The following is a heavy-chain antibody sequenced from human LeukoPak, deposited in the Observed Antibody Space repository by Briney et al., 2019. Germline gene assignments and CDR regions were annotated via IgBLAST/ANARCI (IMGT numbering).Heavy chain of an antibody. CDR1: GGSIRSYY. D-gene: IGHD1-26*01. V-gene: IGHV4-59*01. CDR3: ARAGRWEGRPHAFDI. J-gene: IGHJ3*02. CDR2: IYYSGIT. Sequence: SETLSLTCTVSGGSIRSYYWSWIRQPPGKGLEWIGYIYYSGITNYNPSLKSRVIISVDTSKNHFSLKLNSVTAADTAVYYCARAGRWEGRPHAFDIWGQGTMVTVSS.